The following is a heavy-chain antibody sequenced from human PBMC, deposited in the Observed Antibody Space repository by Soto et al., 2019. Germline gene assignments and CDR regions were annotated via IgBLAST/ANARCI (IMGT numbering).Heavy chain of an antibody. V-gene: IGHV3-23*01. J-gene: IGHJ5*02. CDR3: DGGVVPYSSSWYGGWFDP. Sequence: GGSLRLSCAASGFTFSSYAMSWVRQAPGKGLEWVSAISGSGGSTYYADSVKGRFTISRDNSKNTLYLQMNSLRAEDTAVYYCDGGVVPYSSSWYGGWFDPWGQGTLVTVSS. CDR2: ISGSGGST. D-gene: IGHD6-13*01. CDR1: GFTFSSYA.